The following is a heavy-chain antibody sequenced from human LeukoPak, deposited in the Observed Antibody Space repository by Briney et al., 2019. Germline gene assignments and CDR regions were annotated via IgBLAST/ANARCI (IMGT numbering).Heavy chain of an antibody. Sequence: GESLKISCKDSGYSFTNYWIGWVRQMPGKGLEWMGIIYPGDSDTRYSPSFQGQVTISADKSISTAYLQWSSLKASDTAMYYCARLIAVAGIAGWFDPWGQGTLVTVSS. J-gene: IGHJ5*02. CDR3: ARLIAVAGIAGWFDP. CDR1: GYSFTNYW. D-gene: IGHD6-19*01. CDR2: IYPGDSDT. V-gene: IGHV5-51*01.